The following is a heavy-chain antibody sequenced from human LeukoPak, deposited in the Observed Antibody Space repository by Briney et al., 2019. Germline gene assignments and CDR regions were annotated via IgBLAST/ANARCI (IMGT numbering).Heavy chain of an antibody. D-gene: IGHD3-10*01. CDR3: ARGPLSMVRGVIRVDWFDP. CDR2: INAGNGNT. J-gene: IGHJ5*02. Sequence: ASVKVSCKASGYTFTSYAMHWVRQAPGQRLEWMGWINAGNGNTKYSQRFQGRVTITRDTSASTAYMELSSLRSEDTAVYYCARGPLSMVRGVIRVDWFDPWGQGTLVTASS. CDR1: GYTFTSYA. V-gene: IGHV1-3*01.